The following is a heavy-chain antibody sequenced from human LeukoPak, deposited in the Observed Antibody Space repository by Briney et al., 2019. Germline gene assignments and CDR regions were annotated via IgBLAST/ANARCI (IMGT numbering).Heavy chain of an antibody. Sequence: ASVTVSCKASGYTFTSYYMHWVRQAPGQGLEWMGIINPNGGSTSYAQKFQGRVTMTSDTYTNTVCMELSSLGSEDRAVYYCARLTRRGPDWYFDLWGRGTVVTVSA. CDR2: INPNGGST. D-gene: IGHD2-2*01. CDR1: GYTFTSYY. CDR3: ARLTRRGPDWYFDL. V-gene: IGHV1-46*01. J-gene: IGHJ2*01.